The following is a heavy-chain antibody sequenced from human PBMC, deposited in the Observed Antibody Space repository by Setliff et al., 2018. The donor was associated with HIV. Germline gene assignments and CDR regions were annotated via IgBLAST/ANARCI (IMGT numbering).Heavy chain of an antibody. V-gene: IGHV4-39*07. CDR3: ARQGNIVVVTSFDY. D-gene: IGHD2-21*02. J-gene: IGHJ4*02. CDR2: VDYTGST. Sequence: PSETLSLTCTVSGGSISTSNYYWGWVRQPPGKGLEWVGNVDYTGSTYYNPSLKSRVTISVDTSKNQFSLRLNSVTAADTAVYYRARQGNIVVVTSFDYWGQGTLVTVSS. CDR1: GGSISTSNYY.